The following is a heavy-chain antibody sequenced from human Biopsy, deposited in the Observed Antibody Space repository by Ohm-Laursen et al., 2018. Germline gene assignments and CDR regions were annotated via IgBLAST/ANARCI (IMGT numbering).Heavy chain of an antibody. CDR3: ARSSAAGFYFYGMDI. J-gene: IGHJ6*02. D-gene: IGHD2-15*01. CDR2: INPGDSDS. Sequence: GESLRISCKGSGYSFGNFWIGWVRQLPGKGLGWMGSINPGDSDSKYSQSFQGQVTISVDASVSIAYLQWSSLKGSDTAMYYCARSSAAGFYFYGMDIWGQGTMVTVSS. CDR1: GYSFGNFW. V-gene: IGHV5-51*01.